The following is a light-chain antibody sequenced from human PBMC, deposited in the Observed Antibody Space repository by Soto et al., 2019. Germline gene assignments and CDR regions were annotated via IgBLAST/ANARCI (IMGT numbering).Light chain of an antibody. J-gene: IGLJ1*01. CDR3: GSYTTSRTLV. Sequence: QSALTQPASVSGSPGQSITISCTGTSSDVGGYNYVSWYQQHPGKAPKLMIYEVTNRPSGVSNRFSGSKSGNTASLTISGLQAEDEAEYYCGSYTTSRTLVLGTGTKLTVL. CDR2: EVT. CDR1: SSDVGGYNY. V-gene: IGLV2-14*01.